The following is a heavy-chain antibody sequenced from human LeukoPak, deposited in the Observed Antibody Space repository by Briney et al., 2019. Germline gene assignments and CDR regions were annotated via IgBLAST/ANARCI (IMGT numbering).Heavy chain of an antibody. D-gene: IGHD3-16*01. CDR3: ARHMNYFYYYMDV. CDR2: VHYSAST. J-gene: IGHJ6*03. CDR1: GDSISSSDSYY. V-gene: IGHV4-39*01. Sequence: SETLSLSCTVSGDSISSSDSYYWGWIRQPPGKGLEWLGSVHYSASTYYNPSLKSRVTISVDTSKNQFSLKLSSVTAADTAVYYCARHMNYFYYYMDVWGNGTTVTVSS.